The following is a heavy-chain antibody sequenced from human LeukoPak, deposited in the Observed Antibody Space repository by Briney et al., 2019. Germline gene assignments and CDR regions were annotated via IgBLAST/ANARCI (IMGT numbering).Heavy chain of an antibody. J-gene: IGHJ4*02. CDR3: ARVGPYYYGSGSYAPSGYFDY. Sequence: PSETLSLTCTVPGYSISSGYYWGWIRQSPGKGLEWIEIISHSGSTYDNPSLKSRVTISVDTSKNQFSLKLSSVTAADTAVYYCARVGPYYYGSGSYAPSGYFDYWGQGTLVTVSS. D-gene: IGHD3-10*01. CDR2: ISHSGST. CDR1: GYSISSGYY. V-gene: IGHV4-38-2*02.